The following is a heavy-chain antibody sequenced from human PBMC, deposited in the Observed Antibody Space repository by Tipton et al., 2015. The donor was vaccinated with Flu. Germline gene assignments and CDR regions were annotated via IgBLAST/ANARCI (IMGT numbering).Heavy chain of an antibody. J-gene: IGHJ4*02. V-gene: IGHV3-48*03. CDR3: ATLTGDDY. Sequence: QLVQSGGGVVQPGRSLRLSCAASGFTFSSYEMNWVRQAPGKGLEWLSYISSSGSTISYADSVRGRFTISRDNAKNSLYLQMNSLRAEDTALYYCATLTGDDYWGQGDLVTVSS. CDR1: GFTFSSYE. CDR2: ISSSGSTI. D-gene: IGHD7-27*01.